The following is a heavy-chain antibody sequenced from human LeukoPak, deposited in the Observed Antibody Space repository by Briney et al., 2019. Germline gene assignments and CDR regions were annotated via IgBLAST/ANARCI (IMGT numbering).Heavy chain of an antibody. Sequence: GGSLRLSCAASGFTFSSYSMNWVRQAPGKGLEWVSSISSSSYIYYADSVKGRFTISRDNAKNSLYLQMNSLRAEDTAVYYCARGSYCSSTSCLYYYYYYYMDVWGKGTTVTVSS. D-gene: IGHD2-2*01. J-gene: IGHJ6*03. CDR2: ISSSSYI. V-gene: IGHV3-21*01. CDR3: ARGSYCSSTSCLYYYYYYYMDV. CDR1: GFTFSSYS.